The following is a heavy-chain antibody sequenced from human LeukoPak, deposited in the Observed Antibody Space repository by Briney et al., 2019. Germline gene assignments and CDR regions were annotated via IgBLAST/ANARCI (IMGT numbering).Heavy chain of an antibody. J-gene: IGHJ5*02. CDR1: GGSISSGGYS. D-gene: IGHD2-15*01. V-gene: IGHV4-30-4*07. Sequence: SQTLSLTCAVSGGSISSGGYSWSWIRQPPGKGLEWIGYIYYSGSTNYNPSLKSRVTISVDTSKNQFSLKLSSVTAADTAVYYCASSPSYCSGGSCYPNWFDPWGQGTLVTVSS. CDR3: ASSPSYCSGGSCYPNWFDP. CDR2: IYYSGST.